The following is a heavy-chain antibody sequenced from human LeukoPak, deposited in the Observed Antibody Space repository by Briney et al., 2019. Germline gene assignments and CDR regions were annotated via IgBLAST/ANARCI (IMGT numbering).Heavy chain of an antibody. CDR2: IYYSGSS. CDR3: ARVKRDPYSSILY. Sequence: PSETLSLTCTVSGGSISGGTSYYWGWIRQPPGKGLEWIGSIYYSGSSYYNPSLKSRVSISVDTSKNQFSLRLTSVTDTDTAVYYCARVKRDPYSSILYWGQGTLVTVSS. D-gene: IGHD6-13*01. V-gene: IGHV4-39*01. J-gene: IGHJ4*02. CDR1: GGSISGGTSYY.